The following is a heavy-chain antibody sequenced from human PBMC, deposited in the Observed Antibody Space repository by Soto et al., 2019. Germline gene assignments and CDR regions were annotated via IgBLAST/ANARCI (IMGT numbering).Heavy chain of an antibody. CDR3: ARGNSPVNVY. CDR1: GFTFSNYE. CDR2: ITSSGGSI. D-gene: IGHD3-16*02. Sequence: GGSLRLSCAASGFTFSNYEMNWVRQAPGKGLEWVSYITSSGGSIYYADSVKGRFTISGDNAKNLLYLQMNSLRAEDTAVYYCARGNSPVNVYWGQGTLVTVS. V-gene: IGHV3-48*03. J-gene: IGHJ4*02.